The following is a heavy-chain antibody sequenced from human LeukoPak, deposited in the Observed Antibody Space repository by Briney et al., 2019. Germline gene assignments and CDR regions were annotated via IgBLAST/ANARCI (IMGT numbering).Heavy chain of an antibody. Sequence: ASVKVSCKPSGYSFTTYGIGWVRLAPGQGLEWMGLISTDNGDRNCSQNFHGRVAMTTDTSTSTAYLELRSLRSDDAAVYYCARFCSGYLPDYWGQGAMATVSS. CDR2: ISTDNGDR. D-gene: IGHD3-3*01. CDR1: GYSFTTYG. V-gene: IGHV1-18*01. CDR3: ARFCSGYLPDY. J-gene: IGHJ4*02.